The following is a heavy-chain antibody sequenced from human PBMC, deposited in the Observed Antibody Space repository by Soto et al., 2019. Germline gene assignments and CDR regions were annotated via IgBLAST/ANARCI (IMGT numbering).Heavy chain of an antibody. V-gene: IGHV1-18*01. J-gene: IGHJ3*02. CDR2: ISAYNGNT. CDR1: GYTFTSYG. D-gene: IGHD3-22*01. Sequence: ASVKVSCKASGYTFTSYGISWVRQAPGQGLEWMGWISAYNGNTNYAQKLQGRVTMTTDTSTSTAYMELRSLRSDDTAVYYCARPTSRTYYYDSSGYLGDAFDIWGQGTMVTVSS. CDR3: ARPTSRTYYYDSSGYLGDAFDI.